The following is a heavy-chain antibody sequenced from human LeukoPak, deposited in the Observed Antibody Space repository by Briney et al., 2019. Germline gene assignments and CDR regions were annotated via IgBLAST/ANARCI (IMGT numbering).Heavy chain of an antibody. CDR3: LADDY. Sequence: GGSLRLSCAASGFTFSSYAMHWVRQAPGKGLEWVAVISYDGSNKNYADSVKGRFTISRDNSKNTLYLQMNSLRAEDTAVYYCLADDYWGQGTLVTVSS. J-gene: IGHJ4*02. V-gene: IGHV3-30-3*01. CDR1: GFTFSSYA. CDR2: ISYDGSNK.